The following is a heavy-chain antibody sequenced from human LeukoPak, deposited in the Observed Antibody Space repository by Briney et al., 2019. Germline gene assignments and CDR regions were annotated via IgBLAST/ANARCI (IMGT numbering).Heavy chain of an antibody. CDR2: INHSGST. D-gene: IGHD4-17*01. CDR3: ARSRHMATVTKYYYYGMDV. Sequence: SETLSLTCAVYGGSFSGYYWSWIRQPPGKGLEWIGEINHSGSTNYNPSLKSRVTISVDTSKNQFSLKLSSVTAADTAVYYCARSRHMATVTKYYYYGMDVWGQGTTVTVSS. V-gene: IGHV4-34*01. J-gene: IGHJ6*02. CDR1: GGSFSGYY.